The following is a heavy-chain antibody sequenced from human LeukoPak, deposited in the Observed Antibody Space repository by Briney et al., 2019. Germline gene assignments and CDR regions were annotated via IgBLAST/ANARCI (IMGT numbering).Heavy chain of an antibody. CDR1: GFTFGRSW. CDR3: ARDPGYSSFDY. J-gene: IGHJ4*02. Sequence: GGSLRLSCGVSGFTFGRSWMSWVRQTPAKGLEFVANIKEDGSVRNYVDSVQGRFTISRDNAKNSLYLHMNSLRAEDTAVYYCARDPGYSSFDYWGQGTLATVSS. V-gene: IGHV3-7*01. D-gene: IGHD6-13*01. CDR2: IKEDGSVR.